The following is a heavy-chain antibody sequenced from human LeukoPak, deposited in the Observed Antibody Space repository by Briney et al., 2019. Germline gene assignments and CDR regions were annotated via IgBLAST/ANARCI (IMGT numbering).Heavy chain of an antibody. Sequence: SETLSLTCTVSGGSISSSSYYWGWIRQPAGKGLEWIGRIYTSGSTNYNPSLKSRVTMSVDTSKNQFSLKLSSVTAADTAVYYCARSIAAAGINWFDPWGQGTLVTVSS. CDR1: GGSISSSSYY. CDR3: ARSIAAAGINWFDP. CDR2: IYTSGST. D-gene: IGHD6-13*01. J-gene: IGHJ5*02. V-gene: IGHV4-61*02.